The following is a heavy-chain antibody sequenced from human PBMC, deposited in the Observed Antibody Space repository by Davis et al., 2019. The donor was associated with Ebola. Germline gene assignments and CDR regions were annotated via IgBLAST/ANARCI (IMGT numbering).Heavy chain of an antibody. CDR2: IYYSGST. CDR1: GGSISSSSYY. Sequence: PSETLSLTCTVSGGSISSSSYYWGWIRQPPGKGLEWIGSIYYSGSTYYNPSLKSRVTISVDTSKNQFSLKLSSVTAADTAVYYCARSASRLRFTLSRMDVWGQGTTVTVSS. CDR3: ARSASRLRFTLSRMDV. D-gene: IGHD3-3*01. J-gene: IGHJ6*02. V-gene: IGHV4-39*07.